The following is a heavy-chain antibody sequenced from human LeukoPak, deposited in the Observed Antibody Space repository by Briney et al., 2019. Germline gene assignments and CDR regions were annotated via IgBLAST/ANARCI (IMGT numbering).Heavy chain of an antibody. CDR3: AKGTKLAVAANNYFDY. CDR2: ISGSGGST. D-gene: IGHD2-15*01. Sequence: GGSLRLSCAASGFTFSSYWMSWVRQAPGKGLEWVSAISGSGGSTYYADSVKGRFTISRDNSKNTLYLQMNSLRAEDTAVYYCAKGTKLAVAANNYFDYWGQGTLLTVSS. V-gene: IGHV3-23*01. CDR1: GFTFSSYW. J-gene: IGHJ4*02.